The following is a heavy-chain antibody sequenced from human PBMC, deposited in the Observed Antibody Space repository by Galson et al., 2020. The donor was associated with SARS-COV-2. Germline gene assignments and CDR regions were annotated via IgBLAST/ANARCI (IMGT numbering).Heavy chain of an antibody. CDR1: GFTFSSYA. CDR3: AKADISYYYYYYMDV. J-gene: IGHJ6*03. Sequence: GESLKISCAASGFTFSSYAMSWVRQAPGKGLEWVSAISGSGDSTYYADSVKGRFTISRDNSKNTLYLQMNSLRAEDTAVYYCAKADISYYYYYYMDVWGKGTTVTVSS. CDR2: ISGSGDST. V-gene: IGHV3-23*01. D-gene: IGHD3-9*01.